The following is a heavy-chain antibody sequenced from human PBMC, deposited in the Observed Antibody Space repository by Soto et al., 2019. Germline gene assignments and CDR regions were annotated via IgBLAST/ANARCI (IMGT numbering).Heavy chain of an antibody. Sequence: ETLSLTCTVSGASISGFYWSWIRKAAGKGLEWIGRIYATGTTAYNPSLKSRVMMTVDTYKKQFFLKMRSVTAADTAVYYCVRDGTKTLRDWFDPWGQGTSVTVSS. CDR3: VRDGTKTLRDWFDP. J-gene: IGHJ5*02. CDR2: IYATGTT. V-gene: IGHV4-4*07. CDR1: GASISGFY. D-gene: IGHD2-8*01.